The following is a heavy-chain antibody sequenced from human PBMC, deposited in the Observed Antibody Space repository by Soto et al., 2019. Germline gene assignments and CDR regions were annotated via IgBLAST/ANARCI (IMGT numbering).Heavy chain of an antibody. CDR2: ISAYNGNT. CDR1: GYTFTSYG. V-gene: IGHV1-18*01. Sequence: QVQLVQSGAEVKKPGASVKVSCKASGYTFTSYGISWVRQAPGQGLEWMGWISAYNGNTNYAQKLKGRVTMTTDTSASTAYMELRSLTSDDTAVYYCARDVRADSSGWSPPGYYGMDVWGQGTTVTVSS. CDR3: ARDVRADSSGWSPPGYYGMDV. D-gene: IGHD6-19*01. J-gene: IGHJ6*02.